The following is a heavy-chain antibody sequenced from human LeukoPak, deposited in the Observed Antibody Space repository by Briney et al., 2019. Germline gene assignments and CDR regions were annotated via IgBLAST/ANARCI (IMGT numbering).Heavy chain of an antibody. Sequence: ASVKVSCKASGYTFTSYDINWVRQATGQGLEWMGWMNPNSGNTGYAQKFQGRVTMTRNTSISTAYMELSSLRSEDTAVYYCARGRGSSWDEYYYYGMDVWGQGTTVTVSS. CDR3: ARGRGSSWDEYYYYGMDV. J-gene: IGHJ6*02. CDR2: MNPNSGNT. D-gene: IGHD6-13*01. V-gene: IGHV1-8*01. CDR1: GYTFTSYD.